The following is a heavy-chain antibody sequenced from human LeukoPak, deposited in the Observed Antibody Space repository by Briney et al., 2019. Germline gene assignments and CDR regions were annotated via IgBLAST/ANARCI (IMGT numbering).Heavy chain of an antibody. D-gene: IGHD3-3*01. CDR3: ARQPYFDFWSGPTDWFDP. J-gene: IGHJ5*02. CDR2: IYYSGST. V-gene: IGHV4-39*01. CDR1: GGSISSSSYY. Sequence: PSETLSLTCTVSGGSISSSSYYWGWIRQPPGQGLEWIGSIYYSGSTYYNPSLKSRVTISVDTSKDQFSLNLNSVTAADTALYYCARQPYFDFWSGPTDWFDPWGQGTLVTVSS.